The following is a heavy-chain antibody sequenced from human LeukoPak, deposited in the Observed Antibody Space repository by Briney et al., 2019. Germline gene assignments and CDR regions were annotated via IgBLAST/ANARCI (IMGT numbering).Heavy chain of an antibody. CDR2: INHSGST. CDR1: GGSFSGYY. V-gene: IGHV4-34*01. Sequence: PSETLSLTCAVYGGSFSGYYWSWIRQPPGKGLEWIGEINHSGSTNYNPSLKSRVTISVDTSKNQFSLKLSSVTAADTAVYYCARGLASIMRFFDYWGQGTLVTVSS. D-gene: IGHD3-16*01. J-gene: IGHJ4*02. CDR3: ARGLASIMRFFDY.